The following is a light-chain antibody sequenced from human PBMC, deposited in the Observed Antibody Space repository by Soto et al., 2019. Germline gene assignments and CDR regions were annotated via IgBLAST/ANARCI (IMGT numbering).Light chain of an antibody. V-gene: IGKV1-39*01. CDR2: AAA. Sequence: DMQMTQSPSSLSASVVDRVTITFLASQSISSYLNWYQQKPGKAPQLLIYAAATLHSGAPSRFSGSGSGTDFTLTISNLQPEDFATYYCQQADSLPLTFGGGTKVDIK. CDR3: QQADSLPLT. CDR1: QSISSY. J-gene: IGKJ4*01.